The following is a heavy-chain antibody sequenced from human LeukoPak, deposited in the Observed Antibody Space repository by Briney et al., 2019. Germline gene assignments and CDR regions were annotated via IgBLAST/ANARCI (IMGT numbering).Heavy chain of an antibody. CDR1: GDSVSSNS. CDR2: IYYKSKWFN. CDR3: ARDQPWINGFDM. D-gene: IGHD5-12*01. V-gene: IGHV6-1*01. J-gene: IGHJ3*02. Sequence: SQTLSLTCAISGDSVSSNSWNWIRQSPSRGLEWLGRIYYKSKWFNDYAESVKSRITIYPDTSNNQFSLHLNSVTPEDTALYYCARDQPWINGFDMWGQGTMVTVSS.